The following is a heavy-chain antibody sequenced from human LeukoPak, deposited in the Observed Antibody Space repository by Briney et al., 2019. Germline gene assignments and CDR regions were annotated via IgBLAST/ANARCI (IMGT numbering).Heavy chain of an antibody. Sequence: SETLSLTCAVYGGSFSGYYWTWIRQPPGKGLGWIGEINHRRSTKYSPSLKSRVTISVDTSKNQFSLKLSSVTAADTAVYYCARDKVRGVIGSNWFDPWGQGTLVTVSS. CDR2: INHRRST. V-gene: IGHV4-34*01. J-gene: IGHJ5*02. CDR1: GGSFSGYY. CDR3: ARDKVRGVIGSNWFDP. D-gene: IGHD3-10*01.